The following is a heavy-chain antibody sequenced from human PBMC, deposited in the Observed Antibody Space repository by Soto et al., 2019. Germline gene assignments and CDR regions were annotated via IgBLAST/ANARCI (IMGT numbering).Heavy chain of an antibody. Sequence: QVQLVQSGAEVKKPGASVKISCKASGYTFTSYYMHWVRQAPGQGLEWMGIINPSGGSTNYAQQVQCIVAMTRDTSTSTVYMELNSLRSEDTAVYYCARPPYPGCINAVCYPLDYWGQGTLVTVSS. D-gene: IGHD2-8*01. J-gene: IGHJ4*02. CDR1: GYTFTSYY. CDR3: ARPPYPGCINAVCYPLDY. CDR2: INPSGGST. V-gene: IGHV1-46*01.